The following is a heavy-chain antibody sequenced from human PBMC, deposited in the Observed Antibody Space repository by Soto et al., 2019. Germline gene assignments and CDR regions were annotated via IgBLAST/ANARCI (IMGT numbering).Heavy chain of an antibody. CDR3: EKTLYSGNYLGWFDP. D-gene: IGHD1-26*01. CDR1: GFTFSSFP. CDR2: IAYDGNNK. V-gene: IGHV3-30-3*02. Sequence: QVQLVESGGGVVQPGRSLRLSCAASGFTFSSFPMHWVRQAAGKVLEWVAVIAYDGNNKDYAASVKGRFTIYRDNSKNTVYLQMNSLRPDDSAVYYCEKTLYSGNYLGWFDPWGQGTLVTVSS. J-gene: IGHJ5*02.